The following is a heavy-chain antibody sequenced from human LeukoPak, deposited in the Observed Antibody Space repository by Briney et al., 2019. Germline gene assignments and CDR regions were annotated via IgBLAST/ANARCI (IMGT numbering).Heavy chain of an antibody. V-gene: IGHV4-4*07. Sequence: SETLSLTCAVSGGSLCSYYWSWIRQPAGKGLEWIGRIYTSGSTNYNPSLTSRVTMSVDTSKNQFSLQLSSGTGADTTMYYCARAGIPDAFDIWGQGTMVTVSS. CDR1: GGSLCSYY. D-gene: IGHD1-14*01. CDR3: ARAGIPDAFDI. CDR2: IYTSGST. J-gene: IGHJ3*02.